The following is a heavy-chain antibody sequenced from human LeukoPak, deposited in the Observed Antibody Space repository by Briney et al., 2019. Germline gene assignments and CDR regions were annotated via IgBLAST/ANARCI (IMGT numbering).Heavy chain of an antibody. CDR3: ARDNGIWSHGDY. Sequence: PGRSLRLSCAASGFTFSSYAMHWVRQAPGKGLEWVAVISYDGSNKYYADSVKGRFTISRDNSKNTLYLQMNSLRAEDTAVHYCARDNGIWSHGDYWGQGTLVTVSS. CDR2: ISYDGSNK. V-gene: IGHV3-30-3*01. D-gene: IGHD3-3*01. J-gene: IGHJ4*02. CDR1: GFTFSSYA.